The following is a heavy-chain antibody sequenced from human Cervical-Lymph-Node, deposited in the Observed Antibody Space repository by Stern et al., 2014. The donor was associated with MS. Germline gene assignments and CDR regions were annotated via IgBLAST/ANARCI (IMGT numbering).Heavy chain of an antibody. CDR3: ARGVDYGGNFFDY. J-gene: IGHJ4*02. D-gene: IGHD4-23*01. CDR2: INPSSGST. V-gene: IGHV1-46*01. Sequence: QDQLVQSGADVKKPGASVKVSCKASGYTFTTYYINWVRQAPAEGLQWMGIINPSSGSTTYAQNFLGRVTMTSDTSTSTVYLELSRLRSDDTAVYYCARGVDYGGNFFDYWGQGTLVTVSS. CDR1: GYTFTTYY.